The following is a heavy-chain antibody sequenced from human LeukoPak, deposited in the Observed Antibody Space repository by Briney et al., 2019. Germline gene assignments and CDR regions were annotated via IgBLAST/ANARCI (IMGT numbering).Heavy chain of an antibody. D-gene: IGHD1-26*01. Sequence: SVKVSCKASGGTFSSYAISWVRQAPGQGLEWMGGIIPIFGTANYAQKFQGRVTITTDESTSTAYMELSSLRSEDTAVYYCARDTRSGSYTTSLRAFDIWGQGTMVTVSS. CDR3: ARDTRSGSYTTSLRAFDI. CDR2: IIPIFGTA. V-gene: IGHV1-69*05. CDR1: GGTFSSYA. J-gene: IGHJ3*02.